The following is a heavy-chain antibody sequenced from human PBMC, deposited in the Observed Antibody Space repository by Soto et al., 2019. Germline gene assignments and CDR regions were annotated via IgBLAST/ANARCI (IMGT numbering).Heavy chain of an antibody. CDR3: AKDLQAYGDYNYYSYGMDV. V-gene: IGHV3-30*18. J-gene: IGHJ6*02. CDR2: ISYDGHNK. CDR1: GFTFTTFG. Sequence: QVQLVESGGGVVQPGGSLRLSCTASGFTFTTFGIHWVRQAPGKGLEWVALISYDGHNKYYSDSVKGRFTISRDNYKNTLSLQMNSLRAEDTAVYYCAKDLQAYGDYNYYSYGMDVGGQGTTVSVSS. D-gene: IGHD4-17*01.